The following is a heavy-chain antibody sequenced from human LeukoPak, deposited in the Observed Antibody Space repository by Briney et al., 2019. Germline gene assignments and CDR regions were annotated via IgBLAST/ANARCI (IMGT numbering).Heavy chain of an antibody. J-gene: IGHJ3*01. V-gene: IGHV3-53*01. CDR2: LFSGGNT. CDR1: GLTVSSND. CDR3: ASLLRGTFDV. Sequence: GGSLRLSCAASGLTVSSNDMHWLRQAPGKGLEWVSVLFSGGNTFYAGSVKGRVTISRDNSKNTLYFQMNSLRAEDTAVYYCASLLRGTFDVWGRGTMVTVSS.